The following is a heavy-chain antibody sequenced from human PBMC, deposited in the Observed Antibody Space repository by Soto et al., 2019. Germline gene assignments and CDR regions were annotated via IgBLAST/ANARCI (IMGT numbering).Heavy chain of an antibody. CDR2: ISSSSSYI. Sequence: EVQLVESGGGLVKPGGSLRLSCAASGFTFSSYSMNWVRQAPGKGLEWVSSISSSSSYIYDADSVKGRFTISRDNAKNSLYLQMNSLRAEDTAVYYCARGGEYYDSSGYYPPTDAFDIWGQGTMVTVSS. CDR3: ARGGEYYDSSGYYPPTDAFDI. J-gene: IGHJ3*02. D-gene: IGHD3-22*01. V-gene: IGHV3-21*01. CDR1: GFTFSSYS.